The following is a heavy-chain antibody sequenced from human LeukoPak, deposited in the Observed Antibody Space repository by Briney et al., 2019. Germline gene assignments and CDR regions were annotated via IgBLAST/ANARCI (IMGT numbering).Heavy chain of an antibody. CDR2: IILILDIA. CDR1: GGTFDNYI. J-gene: IGHJ4*02. D-gene: IGHD1-14*01. Sequence: SVKVSCKTSGGTFDNYIISWVRQAPGQGLEWVGTIILILDIANYAQKFQGRVAITADTSTSTAYMELTNLGSEDTAVYFCAREPEGLTTESHWGQGTLVTVPS. V-gene: IGHV1-69*04. CDR3: AREPEGLTTESH.